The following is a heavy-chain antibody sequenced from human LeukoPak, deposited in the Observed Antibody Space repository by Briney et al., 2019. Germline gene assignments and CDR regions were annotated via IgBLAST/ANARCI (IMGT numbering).Heavy chain of an antibody. CDR3: ARDTYFDY. CDR1: GFTFSSYA. J-gene: IGHJ4*02. V-gene: IGHV3-30-3*01. Sequence: PGGSLRLSCAASGFTFSSYAMHWVRQAPGKGLEWVALISYDGSNKYYADSVKGRVTISRDNSKNTLYPQMNGLRAEDTAVYYCARDTYFDYWGQGTLVTVSS. CDR2: ISYDGSNK.